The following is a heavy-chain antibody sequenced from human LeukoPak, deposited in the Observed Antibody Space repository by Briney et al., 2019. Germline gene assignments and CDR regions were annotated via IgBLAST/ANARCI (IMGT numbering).Heavy chain of an antibody. J-gene: IGHJ4*02. V-gene: IGHV4-39*01. CDR3: ARQRFHTADFDY. D-gene: IGHD3-3*01. CDR1: GGSISSSSYY. Sequence: SETLSLTSTVPGGSISSSSYYCGWVRQPPGEGLEWIGSIYYSGSTYYNPSLKSRITISVDTSKNQFSLKLSSVTAADTAVYYCARQRFHTADFDYWGQGTLVTVSS. CDR2: IYYSGST.